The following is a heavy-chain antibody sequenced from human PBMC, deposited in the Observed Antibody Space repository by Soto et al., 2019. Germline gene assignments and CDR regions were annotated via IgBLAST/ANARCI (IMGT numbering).Heavy chain of an antibody. D-gene: IGHD3-9*01. Sequence: GGSLRLSCAASGFPFGRYSMNWVRQAPGKGLEWVSYIRSSGATIYYADSVKGRFTVSRDNAKNSLYLQMNSLRAEDTAVYYCARDWHYDILTGYSLYWGQGTLVTVSS. V-gene: IGHV3-48*01. CDR3: ARDWHYDILTGYSLY. CDR2: IRSSGATI. J-gene: IGHJ4*02. CDR1: GFPFGRYS.